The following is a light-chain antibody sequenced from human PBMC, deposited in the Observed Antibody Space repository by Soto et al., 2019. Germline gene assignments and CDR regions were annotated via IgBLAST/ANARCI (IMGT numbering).Light chain of an antibody. CDR1: QSVSNK. Sequence: EIVMTQSPATVSVSPGERVSLSCRASQSVSNKLAWYQQKPGQAPRLLIYGASRRATGILARFSGNGSVTEFTLTIGSLQSEDFAVYYCQQYSNWPQTFGQGTKVEIK. CDR3: QQYSNWPQT. J-gene: IGKJ1*01. V-gene: IGKV3-15*01. CDR2: GAS.